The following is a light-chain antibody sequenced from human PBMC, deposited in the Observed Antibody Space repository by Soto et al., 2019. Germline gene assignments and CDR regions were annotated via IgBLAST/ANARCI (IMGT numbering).Light chain of an antibody. CDR3: QQSYSTPL. V-gene: IGKV1-39*01. CDR2: AAS. J-gene: IGKJ4*01. Sequence: DIQMTQSPSSLSASVGDRVTITCRASQSISSYLNWYQQKPGKAPKLLIYAASSLQSGVPSRFSGSGSGTDFTRTISSLQHEGFAAYYCQQSYSTPLFGGGTEVEIK. CDR1: QSISSY.